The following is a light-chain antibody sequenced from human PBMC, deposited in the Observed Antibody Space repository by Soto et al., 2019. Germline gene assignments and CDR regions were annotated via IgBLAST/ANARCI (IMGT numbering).Light chain of an antibody. J-gene: IGKJ1*01. CDR1: QSVSSN. V-gene: IGKV3-15*01. CDR3: QQYNNRPPWT. CDR2: DTS. Sequence: EIVMTQSPATLSVSPGERATLSCRASQSVSSNLAWFQQKPGQAPRLLIYDTSTRATGIPARFSGSGSRTEYTLTISSLQSEDFAVDYCQQYNNRPPWTFGQGTKVDIK.